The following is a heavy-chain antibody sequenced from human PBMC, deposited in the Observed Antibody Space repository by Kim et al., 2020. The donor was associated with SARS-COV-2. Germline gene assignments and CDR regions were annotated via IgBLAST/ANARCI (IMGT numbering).Heavy chain of an antibody. CDR2: INPSGGST. J-gene: IGHJ4*02. Sequence: ASVKVSCKASGYTFTSYYMHWVRQAPGQGLEWMGIINPSGGSTSYAQKFQGRVTMTRDTSTSTVYMELSSLRSEDTAVYYCAGEKGVTHARVVEYYFDYWGQGTLVTVSS. D-gene: IGHD3-10*01. CDR1: GYTFTSYY. V-gene: IGHV1-46*01. CDR3: AGEKGVTHARVVEYYFDY.